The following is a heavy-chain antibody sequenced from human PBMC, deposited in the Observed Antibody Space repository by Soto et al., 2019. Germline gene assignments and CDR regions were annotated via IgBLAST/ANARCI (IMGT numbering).Heavy chain of an antibody. CDR3: ATIEGGYFLRDY. CDR1: GGTFSSYT. CDR2: IIPILGIA. D-gene: IGHD3-22*01. J-gene: IGHJ4*02. V-gene: IGHV1-69*02. Sequence: GASVKVSCKASGGTFSSYTISWVRQAPGQGLEWMGRIIPILGIANYAQKFQGRVTMTEDKSTDTAYMELSSLRSEDTAVYYCATIEGGYFLRDYWGQGTLVTVSS.